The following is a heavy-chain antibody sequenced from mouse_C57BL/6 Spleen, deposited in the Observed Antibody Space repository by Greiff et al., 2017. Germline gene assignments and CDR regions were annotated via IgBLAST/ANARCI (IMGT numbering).Heavy chain of an antibody. D-gene: IGHD1-1*01. CDR1: GYTFTSYT. Sequence: VQLQQSGAELARPGASVKMSCTASGYTFTSYTMHWVKQTPGQGLEWIGYINPSSGYTKYNQKFKDKATLTADKSSSTAYMQLSSLTSEDSAVYNCAREDYYGSSPFAYWGQGTLVTVSA. V-gene: IGHV1-4*01. J-gene: IGHJ3*01. CDR2: INPSSGYT. CDR3: AREDYYGSSPFAY.